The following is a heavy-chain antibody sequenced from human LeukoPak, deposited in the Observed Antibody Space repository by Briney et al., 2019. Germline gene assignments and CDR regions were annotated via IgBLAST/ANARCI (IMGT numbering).Heavy chain of an antibody. D-gene: IGHD3-22*01. Sequence: PSETLSLTCTVSGGSISSYYWSWIRQPAGKGLEWIGRIYTSGSTNYNPSLKSRVTMSVDTSKNQFSLKLSSVTAADTAVYYCAREVGYYDSSGYYFCRAFDIWGQGTMVTVSS. CDR3: AREVGYYDSSGYYFCRAFDI. J-gene: IGHJ3*02. CDR2: IYTSGST. CDR1: GGSISSYY. V-gene: IGHV4-4*07.